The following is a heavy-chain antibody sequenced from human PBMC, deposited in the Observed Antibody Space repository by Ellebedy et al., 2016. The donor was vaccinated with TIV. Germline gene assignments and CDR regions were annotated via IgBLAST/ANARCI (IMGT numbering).Heavy chain of an antibody. Sequence: GGSLRLSCAGSGFSFSDYEMYWVRQAPGKGLEWVSYISGGGATVTYADSVKGRLTLSRDNAKNSLYLQMSSLRVEDTAVYFCARDSFLGASSRPPLVYWGRGTLVSVSS. CDR3: ARDSFLGASSRPPLVY. D-gene: IGHD1-26*01. V-gene: IGHV3-48*03. J-gene: IGHJ4*02. CDR2: ISGGGATV. CDR1: GFSFSDYE.